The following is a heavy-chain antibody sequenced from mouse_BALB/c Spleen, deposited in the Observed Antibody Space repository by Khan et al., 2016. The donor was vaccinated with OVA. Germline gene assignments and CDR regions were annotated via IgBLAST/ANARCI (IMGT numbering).Heavy chain of an antibody. CDR2: ITYSGST. D-gene: IGHD1-1*01. J-gene: IGHJ4*01. CDR1: GYSITSDYA. Sequence: VQLKESGPGLVKPSQSLSLTCTVTGYSITSDYAWNWIRQFPGNKLEWMGYITYSGSTSYNPSLNSRIPITRDTSKNHVFLQMNSVTTEDTATYYCARRWYYVPYYAMDYGGQGTSVTVSS. V-gene: IGHV3-2*02. CDR3: ARRWYYVPYYAMDY.